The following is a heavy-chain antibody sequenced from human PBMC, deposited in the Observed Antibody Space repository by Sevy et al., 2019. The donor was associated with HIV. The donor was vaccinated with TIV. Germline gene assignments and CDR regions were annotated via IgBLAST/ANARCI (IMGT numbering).Heavy chain of an antibody. D-gene: IGHD1-7*01. CDR2: VYPNSGGT. J-gene: IGHJ6*02. V-gene: IGHV1-2*06. Sequence: ASVKVSCKASGYTFTGDYLHWVRQAPGQGLEWMGRVYPNSGGTNYGRKFQGRVTMTRDTSISTAYMELSRLRFDDTAVYYCARDGGGGTTNSGMDVWGQGTTVTVSS. CDR3: ARDGGGGTTNSGMDV. CDR1: GYTFTGDY.